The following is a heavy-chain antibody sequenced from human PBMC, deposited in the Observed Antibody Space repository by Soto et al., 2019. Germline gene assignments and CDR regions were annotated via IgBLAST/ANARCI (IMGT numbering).Heavy chain of an antibody. CDR1: GGSFSGYY. D-gene: IGHD3-22*01. CDR2: INHSGST. Sequence: QVQLQQWGAGLLKPSETLSLTCAVYGGSFSGYYWSWIRQPPGKGLEWIGEINHSGSTNYNPSLKSRVTISVDTSENQFSLKLSSVTAADTAVYYCARGYTYYYDSSATLWFDPWGQGTLVTVSS. V-gene: IGHV4-34*01. J-gene: IGHJ5*02. CDR3: ARGYTYYYDSSATLWFDP.